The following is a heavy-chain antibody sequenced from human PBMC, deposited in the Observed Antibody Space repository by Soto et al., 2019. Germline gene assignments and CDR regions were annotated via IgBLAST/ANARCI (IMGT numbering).Heavy chain of an antibody. J-gene: IGHJ5*02. Sequence: SVKVSCKASGGTFSSYTISWVRQAPGQGLEWMGRIIPILGIANYAQKFQGRVTITADKSTSTAYMELSSLRSEDTAVYYCARNKVPAANENWFDPWGQGTLVTVSS. CDR3: ARNKVPAANENWFDP. CDR2: IIPILGIA. CDR1: GGTFSSYT. V-gene: IGHV1-69*02. D-gene: IGHD2-2*01.